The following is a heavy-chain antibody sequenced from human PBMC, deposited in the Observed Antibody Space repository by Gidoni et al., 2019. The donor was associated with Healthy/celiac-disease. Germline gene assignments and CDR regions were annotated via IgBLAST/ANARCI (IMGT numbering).Heavy chain of an antibody. CDR3: ATALGIVATDYYYYGMDV. CDR1: GGTFSSYA. V-gene: IGHV1-69*01. Sequence: QVQLVQSGAEVKKPGSSVKVSCKASGGTFSSYAISWVRQAPGQGLEWMGGIIPSVGTANYAQKFQGRVTITADESTSTAYMELSSLRSEDTAVYYCATALGIVATDYYYYGMDVWGQGTRVTVSS. J-gene: IGHJ6*02. CDR2: IIPSVGTA. D-gene: IGHD5-12*01.